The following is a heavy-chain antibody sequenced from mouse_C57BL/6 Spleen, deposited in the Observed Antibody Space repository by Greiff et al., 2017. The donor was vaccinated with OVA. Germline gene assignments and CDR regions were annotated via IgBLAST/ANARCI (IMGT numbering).Heavy chain of an antibody. D-gene: IGHD1-1*01. CDR1: GFNIKDDY. CDR2: IDPENGDT. CDR3: TTPFTRYDFDY. V-gene: IGHV14-4*01. J-gene: IGHJ2*01. Sequence: VQLQQSGAELVRPGASVKLSCTASGFNIKDDYMHWVKQRPEQGLEWIGWIDPENGDTEYASKFQGKATITADTSSNTAYLQLSSLTSEDTAVYYCTTPFTRYDFDYWGQGTTLTVSS.